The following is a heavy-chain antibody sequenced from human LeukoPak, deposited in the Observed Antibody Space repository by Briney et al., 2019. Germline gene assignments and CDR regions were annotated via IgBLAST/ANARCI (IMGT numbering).Heavy chain of an antibody. Sequence: VASVKVSCKASGYTFTSYGISWVRQAPGQGLEWMGWISAYNGNTNYAQKLQGRVTMTTDTSTSTAYMELRSLRSDDTAVYYCARVGWIETREYGRYGDYVYYDYWGQGTLVTVSS. J-gene: IGHJ4*02. CDR1: GYTFTSYG. CDR2: ISAYNGNT. CDR3: ARVGWIETREYGRYGDYVYYDY. D-gene: IGHD4-17*01. V-gene: IGHV1-18*01.